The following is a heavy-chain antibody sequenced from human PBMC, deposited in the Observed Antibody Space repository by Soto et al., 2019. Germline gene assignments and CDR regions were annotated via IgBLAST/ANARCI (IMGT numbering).Heavy chain of an antibody. CDR2: LYYSGST. CDR3: ARVSGINWYFDL. V-gene: IGHV4-31*03. CDR1: GGSISSGGYY. J-gene: IGHJ2*01. Sequence: QVQLQESGPGLVKPSQTLSLTCTVSGGSISSGGYYWSWIRQHPGKGREWIGYLYYSGSTCYNPSLKIRVTISVHTSKNQFSPKLSSVTAADTAVYYCARVSGINWYFDLWGRGTLVTVSS.